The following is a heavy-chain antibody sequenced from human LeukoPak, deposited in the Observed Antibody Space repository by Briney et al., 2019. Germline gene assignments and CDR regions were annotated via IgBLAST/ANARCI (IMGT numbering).Heavy chain of an antibody. CDR3: ARNPYSPFGFDL. CDR1: GFIFSSYW. D-gene: IGHD2-21*01. V-gene: IGHV3-74*01. Sequence: PGGSVRLSCAASGFIFSSYWMHWVRQAGGRGVVGVSRINSDWCSKSYADSVEGQITISRDNAKNTLYLQMNSLRAEDTAVYYCARNPYSPFGFDLWAQGTMVSVSS. CDR2: INSDWCSK. J-gene: IGHJ3*01.